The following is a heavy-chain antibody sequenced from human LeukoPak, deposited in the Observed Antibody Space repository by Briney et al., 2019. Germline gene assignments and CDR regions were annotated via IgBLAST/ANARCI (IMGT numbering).Heavy chain of an antibody. CDR3: ARSSGWLNFDY. V-gene: IGHV3-30-3*01. D-gene: IGHD6-19*01. CDR2: ISYDGSNK. Sequence: GRSQRLSCAASGFTFSSYAMHWVRQAPGKGLEWVAVISYDGSNKYYADSVKGRFTISRDNSKNTLYLQMNSLRAEDTAVYYCARSSGWLNFDYWGQGTLVTVSS. J-gene: IGHJ4*02. CDR1: GFTFSSYA.